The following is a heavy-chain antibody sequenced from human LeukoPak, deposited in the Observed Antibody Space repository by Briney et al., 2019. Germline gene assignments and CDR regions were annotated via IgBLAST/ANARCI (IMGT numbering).Heavy chain of an antibody. Sequence: ASVKVSCKVSGYTLTELSMHWVRQAPGKGLEWMGGFDPEDGETIYAQKFQGRVTMTEDTSTDTAYMELSSLRSEDTAVYYCAREGSSTSWGLPYYYYYMDVWGKGTTVTISS. CDR2: FDPEDGET. CDR1: GYTLTELS. CDR3: AREGSSTSWGLPYYYYYMDV. V-gene: IGHV1-24*01. D-gene: IGHD2-2*01. J-gene: IGHJ6*03.